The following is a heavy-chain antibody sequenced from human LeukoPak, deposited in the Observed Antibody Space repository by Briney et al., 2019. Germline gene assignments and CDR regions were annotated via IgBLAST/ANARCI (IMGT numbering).Heavy chain of an antibody. V-gene: IGHV5-51*01. CDR2: IYPGDSDT. J-gene: IGHJ5*02. CDR3: ARLSMVRGVPHWFDP. Sequence: GESLQISCQGSGYSFTSYWIGWVRQMPGKGLEWMGIIYPGDSDTRYSPSFQGQVTISADKSISTAYLQWSSLKASDTAMYYCARLSMVRGVPHWFDPWGQGTLVTVSS. CDR1: GYSFTSYW. D-gene: IGHD3-10*01.